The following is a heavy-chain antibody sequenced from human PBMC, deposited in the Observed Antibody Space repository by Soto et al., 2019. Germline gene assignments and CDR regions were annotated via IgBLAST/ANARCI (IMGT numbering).Heavy chain of an antibody. D-gene: IGHD3-9*01. J-gene: IGHJ6*02. CDR1: GDSFTNNW. CDR2: IDPIDSYT. CDR3: ASGRRHYDILTGSFYSNGMDV. V-gene: IGHV5-10-1*01. Sequence: PGESLKISCQGSGDSFTNNWINWVRQMPGKGLEWMGTIDPIDSYTKYSPYFQGHVTISADKSISTAYLQWSSLKASDTAMYYCASGRRHYDILTGSFYSNGMDVWGQGTTVTVSS.